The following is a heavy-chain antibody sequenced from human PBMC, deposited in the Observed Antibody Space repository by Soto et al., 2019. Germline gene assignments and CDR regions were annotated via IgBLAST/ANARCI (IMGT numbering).Heavy chain of an antibody. D-gene: IGHD3-10*02. CDR2: IYSGGST. CDR1: GFTVSSNY. J-gene: IGHJ3*02. V-gene: IGHV3-53*01. CDR3: PSNYARTAGGAFDI. Sequence: EVQLVESGGGLIQPGGSLRLSCAASGFTVSSNYMSWVRQAPGKGLEWVSVIYSGGSTYYADSVKGRFTISRDNSKNTLYLQMNSLRAEDTAVYYCPSNYARTAGGAFDIWGQGPMVTVSS.